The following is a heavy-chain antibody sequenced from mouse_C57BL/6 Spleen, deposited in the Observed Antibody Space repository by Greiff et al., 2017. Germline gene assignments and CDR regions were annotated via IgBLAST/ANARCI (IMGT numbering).Heavy chain of an antibody. V-gene: IGHV1-50*01. CDR2: IDPSDSYT. Sequence: QVQLQQPGAELVKPGASVKLSCKASGYTFTSYWMQWVKQRSGQGLEWIGEIDPSDSYTNYNQKFKGKATFTVDTSSSTAYMQLSSLTSEDSAVYYCARSNSFDYWGQGTTLTVSS. J-gene: IGHJ2*01. CDR1: GYTFTSYW. CDR3: ARSNSFDY.